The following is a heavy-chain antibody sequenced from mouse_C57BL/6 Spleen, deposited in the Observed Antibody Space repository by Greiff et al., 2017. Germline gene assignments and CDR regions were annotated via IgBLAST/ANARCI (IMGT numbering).Heavy chain of an antibody. Sequence: EVQLQQSGPELVKPGASVKISCKASGYTFTDYYMNWVKQSHGKSLEWIGDINPNNGGTSYNQKFKGKATLTVDKSSSTAYMELRSLTSEDSAVYYCARGRGLYYFDYWGQGTTLTVSS. CDR2: INPNNGGT. J-gene: IGHJ2*01. V-gene: IGHV1-26*01. CDR1: GYTFTDYY. CDR3: ARGRGLYYFDY.